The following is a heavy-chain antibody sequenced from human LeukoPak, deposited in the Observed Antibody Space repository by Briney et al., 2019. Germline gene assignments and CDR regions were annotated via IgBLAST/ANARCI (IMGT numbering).Heavy chain of an antibody. CDR2: IIPIFGTA. V-gene: IGHV1-69*05. CDR3: ASGRVVVVAAPKYYYYGMDV. D-gene: IGHD2-15*01. Sequence: ASVKVSCKASGGTFSSYAISWVRQAPGQGLEWMGGIIPIFGTANYAQKLQGRVTMTTDTSTSTAYMELRSLRSDDTAVYYCASGRVVVVAAPKYYYYGMDVWGQGTTVTVSS. J-gene: IGHJ6*02. CDR1: GGTFSSYA.